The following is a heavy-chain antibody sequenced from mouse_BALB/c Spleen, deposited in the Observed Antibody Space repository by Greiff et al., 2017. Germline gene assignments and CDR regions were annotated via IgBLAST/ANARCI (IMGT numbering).Heavy chain of an antibody. Sequence: EVQLVESGGGLVQPGGSLKLSCAASGFTFSSYTMSWVRQTPEKRLEWVAYISNGGGSTYYPDTVKGRFTISRDNAKNTLYLQMSSLKSEDTAMYYCARATMITYYFDYWGQGTTLTVSS. J-gene: IGHJ2*01. D-gene: IGHD2-4*01. CDR2: ISNGGGST. CDR1: GFTFSSYT. CDR3: ARATMITYYFDY. V-gene: IGHV5-12-2*01.